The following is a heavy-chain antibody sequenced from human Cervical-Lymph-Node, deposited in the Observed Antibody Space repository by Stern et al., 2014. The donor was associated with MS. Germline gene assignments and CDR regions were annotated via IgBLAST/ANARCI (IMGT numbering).Heavy chain of an antibody. CDR3: ARDRHDLGYCSGGSCYLPDY. CDR1: GFTFSSYG. J-gene: IGHJ4*02. D-gene: IGHD2-15*01. CDR2: IWYDGSNK. V-gene: IGHV3-33*01. Sequence: VQLGESGGGVVQPGRSLRLSCAASGFTFSSYGMHWVRQAPGTGMEWVAVIWYDGSNKYYADSVKCRFTISRDNSKNALYLQMNSLRAEDTAVYYCARDRHDLGYCSGGSCYLPDYWGQGTLVTVSS.